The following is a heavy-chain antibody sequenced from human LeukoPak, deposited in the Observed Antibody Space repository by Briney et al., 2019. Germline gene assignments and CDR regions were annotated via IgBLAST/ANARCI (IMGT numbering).Heavy chain of an antibody. Sequence: SETLSLTCTVSGGSISSYYWSWIRQPAGKGLEWIGRIYTSGSTNYNPSLKSRVTISVDRSMNQFSLKLSSVTAADTAVYFCARVREAETNPCPDYWAREPWSPSPQ. V-gene: IGHV4-4*07. CDR3: ARVREAETNPCPDY. CDR1: GGSISSYY. J-gene: IGHJ4*02. D-gene: IGHD1-14*01. CDR2: IYTSGST.